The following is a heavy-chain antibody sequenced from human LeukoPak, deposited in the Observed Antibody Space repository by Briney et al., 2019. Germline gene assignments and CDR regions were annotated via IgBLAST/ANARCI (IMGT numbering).Heavy chain of an antibody. J-gene: IGHJ6*03. D-gene: IGHD6-13*01. V-gene: IGHV1-2*02. CDR2: INPNSGGT. CDR3: AREADSSSWMKYYYYSYYMDV. Sequence: GASVKVSCKASGYTFTSYYMHWVRQAPGQGLEWMGWINPNSGGTNYAQKFQGRVTMTRDTSISTAYMELSRLRSDDTAVYYCAREADSSSWMKYYYYSYYMDVWGKGTTVTVSS. CDR1: GYTFTSYY.